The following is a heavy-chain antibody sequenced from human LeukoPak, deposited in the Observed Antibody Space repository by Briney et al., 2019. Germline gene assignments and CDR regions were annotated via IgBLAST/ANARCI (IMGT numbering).Heavy chain of an antibody. CDR2: ISVYNGNT. CDR1: GYTFTSYG. D-gene: IGHD6-13*01. J-gene: IGHJ4*02. V-gene: IGHV1-18*01. CDR3: ARDSEVYSSSWDLKFDY. Sequence: GASVKVSCKASGYTFTSYGISWVRQAPGQGLEWMGWISVYNGNTNYAQKLQGRVTMTTDTSTSTAYMELRSLRSDDTAVYYSARDSEVYSSSWDLKFDYWGQGTLVTVSS.